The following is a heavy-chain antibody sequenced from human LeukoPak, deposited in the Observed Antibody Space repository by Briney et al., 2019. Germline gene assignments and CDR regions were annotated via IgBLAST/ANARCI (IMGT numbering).Heavy chain of an antibody. J-gene: IGHJ4*02. CDR1: GGTFSSYA. CDR2: IIPIFGTA. CDR3: ARDGDGGGWYDY. V-gene: IGHV1-69*13. Sequence: SVKVSCKASGGTFSSYAISWVRQAPGQGLEWMGGIIPIFGTANCAQKFQGRVTITADESTSTAYMELSSLRSEDTAVYYCARDGDGGGWYDYWGQGTLVTVSS. D-gene: IGHD6-19*01.